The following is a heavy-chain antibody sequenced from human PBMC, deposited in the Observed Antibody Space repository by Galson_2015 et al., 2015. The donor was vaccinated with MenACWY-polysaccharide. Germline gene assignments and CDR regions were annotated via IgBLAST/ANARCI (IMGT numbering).Heavy chain of an antibody. CDR1: GFTFGTYW. J-gene: IGHJ4*02. Sequence: SLRLSCAASGFTFGTYWVHWVRQAPGKGLVWVSRINSDESSTSYADSVKGRFTISRDNAKNTLYLQMNSLRDEDTAVYYCARASRCANGVCYKGGIDYWGQGTLVTVSS. D-gene: IGHD2-8*01. CDR2: INSDESST. V-gene: IGHV3-74*01. CDR3: ARASRCANGVCYKGGIDY.